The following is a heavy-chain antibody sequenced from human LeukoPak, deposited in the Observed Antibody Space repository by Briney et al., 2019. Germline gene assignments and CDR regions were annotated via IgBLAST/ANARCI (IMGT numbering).Heavy chain of an antibody. CDR2: INDSGTT. J-gene: IGHJ4*02. D-gene: IGHD3-10*01. CDR1: REFFSGYY. Sequence: SETLSLTCGFSREFFSGYYWGWIRQPPGKGLEWIGDINDSGTTKYNPSLKSRDTISIDTSKNQFSLKVKSVTAADTAVYYCARLPLGAFGEVLNFDCWGQGTLVTVSS. CDR3: ARLPLGAFGEVLNFDC. V-gene: IGHV4-34*01.